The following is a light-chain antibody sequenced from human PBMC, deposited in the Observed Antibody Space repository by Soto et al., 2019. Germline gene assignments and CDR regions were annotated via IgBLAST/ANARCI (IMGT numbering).Light chain of an antibody. CDR3: QQSYSSPRT. CDR2: AAS. V-gene: IGKV1-39*01. CDR1: QNINNY. J-gene: IGKJ1*01. Sequence: EIQMTESPSSLSASVGERVTITCLASQNINNYLNCYQQKTGKAPKLMIYAASTLQRGVPSRFSGSGSGQHFPLTISSLQPEDFATYYCQQSYSSPRTFGQGTKVDIK.